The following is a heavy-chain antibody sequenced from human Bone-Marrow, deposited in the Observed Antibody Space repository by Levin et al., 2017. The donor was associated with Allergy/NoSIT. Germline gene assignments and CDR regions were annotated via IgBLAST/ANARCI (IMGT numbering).Heavy chain of an antibody. CDR3: ARAARLGHYLNS. CDR2: ISYDSSKT. Sequence: LSLTCAASGFTFHSYSMHWVRQAPGKGLVWVALISYDSSKTFYADSVKGRFTISRDNSNNTLSLQINSLRPEDTAVYFCARAARLGHYLNSWGQGTLVTVSS. CDR1: GFTFHSYS. J-gene: IGHJ4*02. V-gene: IGHV3-30*04.